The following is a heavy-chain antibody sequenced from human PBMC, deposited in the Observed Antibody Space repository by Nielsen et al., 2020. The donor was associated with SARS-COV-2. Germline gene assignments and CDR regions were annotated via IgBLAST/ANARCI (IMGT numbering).Heavy chain of an antibody. J-gene: IGHJ4*02. D-gene: IGHD4-23*01. CDR1: GVTFSGSA. V-gene: IGHV3-73*01. CDR2: SRSYANEYAT. CDR3: SSPTVAY. Sequence: GESLKISCVASGVTFSGSAIHWVRQAYGTGLQWVGRSRSYANEYATEYAASVKGRFTISRDDSKNTAYLQMNGLKTEDTAVYYCSSPTVAYWGQGTLVTVSS.